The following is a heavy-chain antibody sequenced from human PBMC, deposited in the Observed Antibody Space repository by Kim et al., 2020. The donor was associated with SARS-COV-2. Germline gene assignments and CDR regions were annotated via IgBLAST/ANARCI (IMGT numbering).Heavy chain of an antibody. D-gene: IGHD3-22*01. CDR1: GFTFSSYW. J-gene: IGHJ4*02. CDR2: IKQDGSEK. Sequence: GGSLRLSCAASGFTFSSYWMSWVRQAPGKGLEWVANIKQDGSEKYYVDSVKGRFTISRDNAKNSLYLQMNSLRAEDTAVYYCARVARGSPTEYDYDSSGYHYWGQGTLVTVSS. CDR3: ARVARGSPTEYDYDSSGYHY. V-gene: IGHV3-7*01.